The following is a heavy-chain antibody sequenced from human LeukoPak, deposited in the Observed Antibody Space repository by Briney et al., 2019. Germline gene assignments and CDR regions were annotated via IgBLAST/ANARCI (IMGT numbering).Heavy chain of an antibody. J-gene: IGHJ3*02. CDR2: IYYSGST. CDR1: GGSISSYY. CDR3: ATQPSSSSWYDGAAFDI. V-gene: IGHV4-59*01. Sequence: PSETLSLTCTVSGGSISSYYWSWIRQPPGKGLEWIGYIYYSGSTNYNSSLKSRVTISVDTSKNQFSLKLSSVTAADTAVYYCATQPSSSSWYDGAAFDIWGQGTMVTVSS. D-gene: IGHD6-13*01.